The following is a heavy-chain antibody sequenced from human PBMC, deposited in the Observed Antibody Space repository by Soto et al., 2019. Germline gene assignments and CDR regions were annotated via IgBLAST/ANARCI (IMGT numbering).Heavy chain of an antibody. J-gene: IGHJ3*02. CDR2: INPNSGGT. CDR1: GYTFTGYY. V-gene: IGHV1-2*02. D-gene: IGHD1-26*01. Sequence: ASVKVSCKASGYTFTGYYMHWVRQAPGQGLEWMGWINPNSGGTNYAQKFQGRVTMTRDTSISTAYMELSRLRSDDTAVYYCASGGSLRPPPSGASDICCQGTMVTV. CDR3: ASGGSLRPPPSGASDI.